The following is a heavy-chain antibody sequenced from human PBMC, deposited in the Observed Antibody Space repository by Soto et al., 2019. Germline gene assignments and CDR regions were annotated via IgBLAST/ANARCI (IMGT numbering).Heavy chain of an antibody. Sequence: SETLSLTCTVSGGSISSGDYYWSWIRQPPGKGLEWIGYIYYSGSTYYNPSLKSRVTISVDTPKNQFSLKLSSVTAADTAVYYCARATVVTLFDYWGQGTLVTVSS. D-gene: IGHD4-17*01. CDR3: ARATVVTLFDY. CDR2: IYYSGST. J-gene: IGHJ4*02. V-gene: IGHV4-30-4*01. CDR1: GGSISSGDYY.